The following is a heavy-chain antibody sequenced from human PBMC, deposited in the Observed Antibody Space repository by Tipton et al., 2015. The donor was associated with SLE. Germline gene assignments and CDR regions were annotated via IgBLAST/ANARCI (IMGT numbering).Heavy chain of an antibody. CDR2: IKQDGSEK. D-gene: IGHD6-13*01. CDR1: GFTFSSYW. J-gene: IGHJ4*02. CDR3: ARDGRIAAAGWGDY. Sequence: SLRLSCAASGFTFSSYWMSWVRQAPGKGLEWVANIKQDGSEKYYVDSVKGRFTISRDNAKNSLYLQMNSLRSEDTAVYYCARDGRIAAAGWGDYWGQGTLVTVSS. V-gene: IGHV3-7*03.